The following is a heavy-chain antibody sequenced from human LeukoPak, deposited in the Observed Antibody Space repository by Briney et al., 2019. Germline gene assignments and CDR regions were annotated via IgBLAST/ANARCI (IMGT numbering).Heavy chain of an antibody. CDR2: IYTSGST. CDR3: ARGRSAAYGGYYFDY. D-gene: IGHD2-2*01. J-gene: IGHJ4*02. Sequence: SETLSLTCTVSGGSISSGSYYWSWIRQPAGKGLEWIGRIYTSGSTNYNPSLKSRVTISVDTSKNQFSLKLSSVTAADTAVYYCARGRSAAYGGYYFDYWGQGTLVTVSS. CDR1: GGSISSGSYY. V-gene: IGHV4-61*02.